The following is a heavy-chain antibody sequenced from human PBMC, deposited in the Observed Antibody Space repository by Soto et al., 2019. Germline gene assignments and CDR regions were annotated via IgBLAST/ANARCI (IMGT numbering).Heavy chain of an antibody. J-gene: IGHJ5*02. CDR3: VKHKDILHPGRRFDP. Sequence: HPGGSLRLSCAASGFSLSSSVMSWVRQAPGKGPEWVSVISGGSEAMHYAETVQGRFAISRDNSKNTLFLQMNSLRAEDTAVYYCVKHKDILHPGRRFDPWGKGTLVTVSS. CDR1: GFSLSSSV. D-gene: IGHD2-15*01. V-gene: IGHV3-23*01. CDR2: ISGGSEAM.